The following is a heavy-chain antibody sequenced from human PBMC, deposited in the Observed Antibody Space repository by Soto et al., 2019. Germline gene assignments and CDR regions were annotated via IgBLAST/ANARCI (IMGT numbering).Heavy chain of an antibody. CDR2: IYYSGST. CDR3: ARRDGPGFDY. Sequence: QVQLQESGPGLVKPSETLSLTCTVSGGSISSYYWSWIRQPPGKGLEWIGYIYYSGSTNYNPSLTSRVTKSVDTSQNQFSLKLRSVTAADTAVYYWARRDGPGFDYWGQGTLVTVSS. V-gene: IGHV4-59*08. J-gene: IGHJ4*02. CDR1: GGSISSYY.